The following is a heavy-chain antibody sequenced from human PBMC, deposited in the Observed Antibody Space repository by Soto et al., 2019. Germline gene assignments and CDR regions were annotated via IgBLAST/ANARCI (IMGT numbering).Heavy chain of an antibody. Sequence: SETLSLTCAVYGGSFSGYYWSWIRQPPGKGLEWIGEINHSGSTNYNPSLKSRVTISVDTSKNQFSLKLSSVTAADTAVYYCARGSQLRFLEWLSPYSMDVWGQGTTVT. CDR3: ARGSQLRFLEWLSPYSMDV. V-gene: IGHV4-34*01. J-gene: IGHJ6*02. CDR2: INHSGST. D-gene: IGHD3-3*01. CDR1: GGSFSGYY.